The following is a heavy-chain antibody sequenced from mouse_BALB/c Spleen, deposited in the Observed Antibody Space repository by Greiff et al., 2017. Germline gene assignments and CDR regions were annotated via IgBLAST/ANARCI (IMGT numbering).Heavy chain of an antibody. CDR3: ARTYYRYDGDYYYAMDY. Sequence: VMLVESGPGLVAPSQSLSITCTVSGFSLTGYGVNWVRQPPGKGLEWLGMIWGDGSTDYNSALKSRLSISKDSSKSQVFLKMNSLQTDDTARYYCARTYYRYDGDYYYAMDYWGQGTSVTVSS. V-gene: IGHV2-6-7*01. CDR1: GFSLTGYG. D-gene: IGHD2-14*01. J-gene: IGHJ4*01. CDR2: IWGDGST.